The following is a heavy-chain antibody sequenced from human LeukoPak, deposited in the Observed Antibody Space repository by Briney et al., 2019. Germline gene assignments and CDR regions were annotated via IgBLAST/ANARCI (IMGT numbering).Heavy chain of an antibody. CDR1: GFTFSSYS. V-gene: IGHV3-21*01. J-gene: IGHJ4*02. CDR2: ISSSSSYI. Sequence: RAGGSLRLSCAASGFTFSSYSMNWVRQAPGKGLEWVSSISSSSSYIYYADSVKGRFTISRDNAKNSLYLQMNSLRAEDTAVYYCARAVTTYYYDSSVYYFDYWGQGTLVTVSS. D-gene: IGHD3-22*01. CDR3: ARAVTTYYYDSSVYYFDY.